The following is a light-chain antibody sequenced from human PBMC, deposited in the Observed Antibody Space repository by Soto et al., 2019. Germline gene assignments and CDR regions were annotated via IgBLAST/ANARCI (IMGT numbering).Light chain of an antibody. J-gene: IGKJ1*01. CDR3: QQYYSYPLT. V-gene: IGKV1-8*01. Sequence: AILMTQSPCSLSASTGDRFAITCRASQGISSYLAWYQQKPGKAPKLLIYAASTLQSGVPSRFSGSGSGTDFTLTISCLQSEDFATYYCQQYYSYPLTFGQGTKVDI. CDR2: AAS. CDR1: QGISSY.